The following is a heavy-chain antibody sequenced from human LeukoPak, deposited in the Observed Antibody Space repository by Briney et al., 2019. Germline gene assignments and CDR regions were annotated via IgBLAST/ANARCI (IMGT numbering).Heavy chain of an antibody. CDR2: ISWDGGST. J-gene: IGHJ4*02. V-gene: IGHV3-43*01. CDR1: GFTFDDYT. CDR3: AKDMGSFGVPDY. Sequence: GGSLRLSCAASGFTFDDYTMHWVRQAPGKGLEWVSLISWDGGSTYYADSVKGRFTISRDNSKNSLYLQMNSLRTEDTALYYCAKDMGSFGVPDYWGQGTLVTVSS. D-gene: IGHD2-2*01.